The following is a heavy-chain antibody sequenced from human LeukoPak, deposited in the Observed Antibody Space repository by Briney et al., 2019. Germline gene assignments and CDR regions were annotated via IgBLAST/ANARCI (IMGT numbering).Heavy chain of an antibody. CDR3: ATRYCSGGSCSYFDY. J-gene: IGHJ4*02. D-gene: IGHD2-15*01. CDR2: ISAYNGNT. Sequence: GASVTVSCTASGYTFTSYGISWVRQAPGQGLEWMGWISAYNGNTNYAQKLQGRVTMTTDTSTSTAYMELRSLRSDDTAVYYCATRYCSGGSCSYFDYWGQGTLVTVSS. V-gene: IGHV1-18*04. CDR1: GYTFTSYG.